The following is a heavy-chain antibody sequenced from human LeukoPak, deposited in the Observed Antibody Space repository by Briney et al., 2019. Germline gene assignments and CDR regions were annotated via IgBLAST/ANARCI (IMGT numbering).Heavy chain of an antibody. Sequence: SETLSLTCTVSGGSINSYYWSWIRQPPGKGLEWIGYIYYSGSTNYNPSLKSRVTISVDTSKNQFSLKLSSVTAADTAVYYCARLGYCSSTSCYRYYYYYYMDVWGKGTTVTVSS. J-gene: IGHJ6*03. CDR1: GGSINSYY. D-gene: IGHD2-2*01. CDR3: ARLGYCSSTSCYRYYYYYYMDV. CDR2: IYYSGST. V-gene: IGHV4-59*01.